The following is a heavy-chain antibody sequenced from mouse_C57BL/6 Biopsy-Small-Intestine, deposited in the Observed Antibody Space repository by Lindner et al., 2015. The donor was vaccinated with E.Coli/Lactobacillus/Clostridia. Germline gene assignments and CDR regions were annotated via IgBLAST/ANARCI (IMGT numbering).Heavy chain of an antibody. CDR3: VRFSSWDYFDY. CDR1: GNTFTGYW. J-gene: IGHJ2*02. Sequence: LQESGAELMRPGASVELSCKATGNTFTGYWIEWVKQRPGHGLEWIGEILPENDRTNYNEKFKGKATFTADTSSNTAYMQLSSLTTEDSAIYYCVRFSSWDYFDYWGQGTSLTVSS. D-gene: IGHD1-1*01. CDR2: ILPENDRT. V-gene: IGHV1-9*01.